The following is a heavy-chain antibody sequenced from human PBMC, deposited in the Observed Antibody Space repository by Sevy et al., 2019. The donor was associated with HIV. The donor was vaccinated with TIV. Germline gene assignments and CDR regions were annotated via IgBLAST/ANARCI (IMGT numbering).Heavy chain of an antibody. Sequence: GGSLRLSCAASGFTFSDYYMSWIRQAPGKGLEWVSYISSSGSTIYYADSVKGRFTISRDNAKNSLYLQMNSLRAEDKAVYYCARDQGIAAAGNLYFDYWGQGTLVTVSS. CDR3: ARDQGIAAAGNLYFDY. D-gene: IGHD6-13*01. CDR1: GFTFSDYY. V-gene: IGHV3-11*01. J-gene: IGHJ4*02. CDR2: ISSSGSTI.